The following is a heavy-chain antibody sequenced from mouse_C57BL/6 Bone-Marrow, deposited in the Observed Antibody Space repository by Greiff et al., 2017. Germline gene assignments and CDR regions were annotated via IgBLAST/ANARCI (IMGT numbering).Heavy chain of an antibody. CDR2: IDPEDGET. V-gene: IGHV14-2*01. CDR1: GFNIKDSY. D-gene: IGHD1-1*01. Sequence: EVQLQQSGAELVKPGASVKLSCTASGFNIKDSYIHWVKQRTEQGLEWIGRIDPEDGETKYAPKFQDKATITADTASNNAYLQLSSLTSEDTAVYYCTRSLIYYGTNYWGQGTTLTVSS. CDR3: TRSLIYYGTNY. J-gene: IGHJ2*01.